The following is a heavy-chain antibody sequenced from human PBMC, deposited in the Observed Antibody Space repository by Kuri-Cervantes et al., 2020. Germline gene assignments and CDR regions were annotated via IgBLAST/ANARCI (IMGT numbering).Heavy chain of an antibody. J-gene: IGHJ6*02. Sequence: SVKVSCKASGGTFSSYAISWVRQAPGQGLEWMGGIIPIFGTANYAQKFQGRVTMTRTTSITTAYMELSSLRSGDTAVYYCARGGGMDVWGQGTTVTVSS. CDR3: ARGGGMDV. V-gene: IGHV1-69*05. CDR1: GGTFSSYA. CDR2: IIPIFGTA.